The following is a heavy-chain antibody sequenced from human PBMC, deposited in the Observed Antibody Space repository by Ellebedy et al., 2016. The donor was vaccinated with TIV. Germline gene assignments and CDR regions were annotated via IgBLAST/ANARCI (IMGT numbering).Heavy chain of an antibody. CDR3: AKYYCPNGVCYHFDY. CDR2: SHYSGTT. Sequence: SETLSLTCTVSGGSIGNYYWNWIRQSPGKRLEWIGYSHYSGTTTYNPSLNSRVTMSVDTSKNQFSLKLSSVTAADTAVYFCAKYYCPNGVCYHFDYWGRGTLVTVSS. J-gene: IGHJ4*02. V-gene: IGHV4-59*01. D-gene: IGHD2-8*01. CDR1: GGSIGNYY.